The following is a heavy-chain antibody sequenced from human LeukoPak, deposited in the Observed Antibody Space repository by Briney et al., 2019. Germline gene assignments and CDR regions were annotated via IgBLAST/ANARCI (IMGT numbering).Heavy chain of an antibody. CDR2: FYYSGTT. CDR3: ARGVYIAAAQYGY. V-gene: IGHV4-59*01. D-gene: IGHD6-13*01. J-gene: IGHJ4*02. CDR1: GGSISSYY. Sequence: SETLSLTCTVSGGSISSYYWSWIRQPPGKGLEWIGYFYYSGTTNYNPSLKSRVTISVDTSKNQFSLKLSSVTAADTAVYYCARGVYIAAAQYGYWGQGTLVTVSS.